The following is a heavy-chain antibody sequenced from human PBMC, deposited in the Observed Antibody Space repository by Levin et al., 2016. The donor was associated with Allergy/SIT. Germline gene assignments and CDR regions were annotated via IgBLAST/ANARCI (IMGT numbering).Heavy chain of an antibody. J-gene: IGHJ2*01. CDR3: ARSHYSSGWYYWYFDL. CDR2: IDWDDDK. Sequence: SGPTLVKPTQTLTLTCTFSGFSLSTSGMCVSWIRQPPGKALEWLARIDWDDDKYYSTSLKTRLTISKDTSKNQVVLTMTNMDPVDTATYYCARSHYSSGWYYWYFDLWGRGTLVTVSS. V-gene: IGHV2-70*11. CDR1: GFSLSTSGMC. D-gene: IGHD6-19*01.